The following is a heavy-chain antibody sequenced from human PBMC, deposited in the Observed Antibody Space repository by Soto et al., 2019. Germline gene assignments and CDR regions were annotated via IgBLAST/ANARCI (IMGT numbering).Heavy chain of an antibody. CDR1: GYTFGNND. CDR2: MNPNSGNT. J-gene: IGHJ5*02. Sequence: QVQLVQSGAQVKKPGASVKVSCKASGYTFGNNDISWVRQATGQGLEWMGWMNPNSGNTGYAQKFQGRVSMTRNTYITTAYLELSSLRSDDTAIYYCARMATSGTLTWFDPWGQGTLVIVSS. V-gene: IGHV1-8*01. CDR3: ARMATSGTLTWFDP.